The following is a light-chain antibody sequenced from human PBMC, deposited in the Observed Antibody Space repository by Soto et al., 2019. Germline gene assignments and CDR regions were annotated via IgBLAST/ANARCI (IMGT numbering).Light chain of an antibody. CDR1: QSVSSSY. V-gene: IGKV3-20*01. J-gene: IGKJ4*01. CDR2: GAS. CDR3: RQYGSSPLT. Sequence: EIVLTQSPGTLSLSPGERANLSCRASQSVSSSYLAWYQQKPGQAPRLLIYGASSRATGIPDRFSGSGSGTDFTLTISRLEPEDFAVYYCRQYGSSPLTFGGGTKVDIK.